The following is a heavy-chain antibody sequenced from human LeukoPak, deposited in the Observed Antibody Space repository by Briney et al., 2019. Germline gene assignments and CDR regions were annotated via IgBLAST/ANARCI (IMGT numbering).Heavy chain of an antibody. V-gene: IGHV3-7*01. CDR1: GFIFSSYW. D-gene: IGHD5-12*01. CDR3: ARGPSGYHNT. CDR2: INQDGSEK. J-gene: IGHJ4*02. Sequence: PGGSLRLSCAASGFIFSSYWMSWVRQAPGKGLEWVANINQDGSEKYYVDSVKGRFTISRDSAKNSLFLQMNSLRADDTAVYYCARGPSGYHNTGGQGTLVTVSS.